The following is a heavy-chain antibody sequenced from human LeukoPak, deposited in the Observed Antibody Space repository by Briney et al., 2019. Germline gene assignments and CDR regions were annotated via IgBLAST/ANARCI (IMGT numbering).Heavy chain of an antibody. CDR1: GFTFSSYA. CDR2: ISGSGGST. D-gene: IGHD5-12*01. V-gene: IGHV3-23*01. CDR3: ARERSYSGYDVPFDY. J-gene: IGHJ4*02. Sequence: PGGSLRLSCAASGFTFSSYAMSWVRQAPGKGLEWVSAISGSGGSTYCADSVKGRFTISRDNSNNTLYLQMNSLRAEDTAVYCCARERSYSGYDVPFDYWGQGTLVTVSS.